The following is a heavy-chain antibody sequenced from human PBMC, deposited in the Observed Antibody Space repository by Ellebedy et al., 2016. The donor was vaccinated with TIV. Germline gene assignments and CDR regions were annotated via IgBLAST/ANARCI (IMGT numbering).Heavy chain of an antibody. CDR1: GFTFSSYS. D-gene: IGHD7-27*01. V-gene: IGHV3-21*01. CDR2: IGSSSRAI. J-gene: IGHJ4*02. Sequence: GESLKISXAASGFTFSSYSMNWVRQAPGKGLEWVSSIGSSSRAIYYADSVKGRFTISRDNAKNSLYLQMNSLRAEDTAVYYCAGGDWGSPRGDFDYWGQGTLVTVSS. CDR3: AGGDWGSPRGDFDY.